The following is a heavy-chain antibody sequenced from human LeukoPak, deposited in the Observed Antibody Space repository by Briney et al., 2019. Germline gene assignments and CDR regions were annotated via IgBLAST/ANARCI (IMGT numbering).Heavy chain of an antibody. CDR3: ARDEWGDAFDI. V-gene: IGHV3-21*01. J-gene: IGHJ3*02. CDR1: GFTFSSYS. CDR2: ISSSSSYI. D-gene: IGHD1-26*01. Sequence: GGSLRLSCAASGFTFSSYSMNWVRQAPGKGLEWVSSISSSSSYIYYADSVKGRFTISRDNAKNSLYLQMNSLRAKDTAVYYCARDEWGDAFDIWGQGTMVTVFS.